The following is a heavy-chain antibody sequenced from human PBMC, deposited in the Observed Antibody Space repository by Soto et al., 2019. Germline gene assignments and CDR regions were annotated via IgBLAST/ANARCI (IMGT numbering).Heavy chain of an antibody. D-gene: IGHD3-3*02. CDR1: GGSLSSGNYY. CDR2: ISYSGST. V-gene: IGHV4-61*03. J-gene: IGHJ4*02. Sequence: SETLSLTCTVSGGSLSSGNYYWSWIRKPPGKGLEWIGQISYSGSTNYNPSLTSRVTISVDKSKNHFSLKLTSVTAADTAVYYCAAPHFWSAPWTHTRLDYWGQGTLVTVSS. CDR3: AAPHFWSAPWTHTRLDY.